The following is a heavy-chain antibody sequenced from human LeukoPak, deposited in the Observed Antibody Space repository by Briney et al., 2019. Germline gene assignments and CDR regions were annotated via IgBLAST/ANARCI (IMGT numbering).Heavy chain of an antibody. CDR3: ASDREYYYGSGSFDY. V-gene: IGHV3-7*04. J-gene: IGHJ4*02. CDR1: GFTFSSYW. CDR2: TKQDGSEK. D-gene: IGHD3-10*01. Sequence: GGSLRLSCAASGFTFSSYWMSWVRQAPGKGLEWVANTKQDGSEKYYVDSVKGRFTISRDNAKNSLYLQMNSLRAEDTAVYYCASDREYYYGSGSFDYWGQGTLVTVSS.